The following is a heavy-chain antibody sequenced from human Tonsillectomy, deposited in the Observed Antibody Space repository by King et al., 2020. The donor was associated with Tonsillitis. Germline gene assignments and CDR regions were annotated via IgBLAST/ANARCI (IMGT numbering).Heavy chain of an antibody. V-gene: IGHV2-5*02. J-gene: IGHJ4*02. CDR2: IYWDDDK. Sequence: TLKESGPTLVKPTQTLTLTCTFSGVSLSTSGVGVGWIRQPPGKALEWLALIYWDDDKRYSPTLKSRLTIPKDTPKTPVVLTRTNMDPLDTATYYCAHKSGYAYPAFDYWGQPPLVTVPS. CDR3: AHKSGYAYPAFDY. D-gene: IGHD5-12*01. CDR1: GVSLSTSGVG.